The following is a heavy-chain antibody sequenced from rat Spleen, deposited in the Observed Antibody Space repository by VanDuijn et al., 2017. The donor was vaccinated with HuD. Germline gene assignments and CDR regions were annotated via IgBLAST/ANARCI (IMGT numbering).Heavy chain of an antibody. CDR3: ARRGITGLWYFDC. CDR1: GFTFSDYN. V-gene: IGHV5-7*01. J-gene: IGHJ2*01. D-gene: IGHD1-1*01. Sequence: EVQLVESGGGLVQPGRSLKLSCAASGFTFSDYNMAWVRQAPKKGLEWVATISYDGSSTFYLDSVKGRFTISRDNAKSTLYLQMDSLRSEDTATYYCARRGITGLWYFDCWGQGVMVTVSS. CDR2: ISYDGSST.